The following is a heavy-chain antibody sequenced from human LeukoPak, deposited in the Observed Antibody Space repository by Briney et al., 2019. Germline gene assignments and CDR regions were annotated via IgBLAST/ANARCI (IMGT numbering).Heavy chain of an antibody. CDR3: ARFITIFGVVSGMDV. D-gene: IGHD3-3*01. CDR1: GYSFISYW. J-gene: IGHJ6*02. CDR2: IYPGDSDT. V-gene: IGHV5-51*01. Sequence: GESLKISCKGSGYSFISYWIGWVRQMPGKGLEWMGIIYPGDSDTRYSPSFQGQVTISADMSINTAYLQWSSLKASDTAMFYCARFITIFGVVSGMDVWGQGTTVTVSS.